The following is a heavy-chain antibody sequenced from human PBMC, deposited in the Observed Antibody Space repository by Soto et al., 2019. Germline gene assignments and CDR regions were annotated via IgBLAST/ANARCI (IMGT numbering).Heavy chain of an antibody. Sequence: GGSLRLSCAASGFTFSSYGMHWVRQAPGKGLEWVGVRSYDGSSKYYADSGKSRSTITRDNSKNPLYLQMNSLRAEDTAVYYCAIVHQDNVVGPAANWFDPWGQGTLVTVSS. CDR2: RSYDGSSK. CDR1: GFTFSSYG. J-gene: IGHJ5*02. D-gene: IGHD2-2*01. CDR3: AIVHQDNVVGPAANWFDP. V-gene: IGHV3-30*03.